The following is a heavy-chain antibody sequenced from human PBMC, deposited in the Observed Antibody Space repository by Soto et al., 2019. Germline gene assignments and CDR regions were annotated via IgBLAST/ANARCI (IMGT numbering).Heavy chain of an antibody. CDR3: ARVQIITGTTSAFDI. J-gene: IGHJ3*02. CDR1: GYTFTSYG. Sequence: ASVKVSCKAPGYTFTSYGISWVRQAPGQGLEWMGWISAYNGNTNYAQKLQGRVTMTTDTSTSTAYMELRSLRSDDTAVYYCARVQIITGTTSAFDIWGQGTMVTVSS. CDR2: ISAYNGNT. D-gene: IGHD1-20*01. V-gene: IGHV1-18*01.